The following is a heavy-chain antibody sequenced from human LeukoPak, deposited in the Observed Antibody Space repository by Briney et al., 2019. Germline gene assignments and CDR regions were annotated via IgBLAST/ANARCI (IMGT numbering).Heavy chain of an antibody. CDR2: ISGSGGSA. J-gene: IGHJ3*02. V-gene: IGHV3-23*01. CDR3: ALNGREVPSGAFDI. D-gene: IGHD3-16*02. Sequence: GGSLRLSCAASGFTFSNYAMSWVRQAPGKGLEWVSAISGSGGSAYYADSVKGRFTISRDNSKNTLYLQMNSLRAEDTAVYYCALNGREVPSGAFDIWGQGTMVTVSS. CDR1: GFTFSNYA.